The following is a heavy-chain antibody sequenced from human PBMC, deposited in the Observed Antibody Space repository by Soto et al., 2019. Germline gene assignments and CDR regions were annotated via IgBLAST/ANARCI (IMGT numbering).Heavy chain of an antibody. CDR3: ARERXEYYDSSGQGPFDI. J-gene: IGHJ3*02. Sequence: SETLSLTCTVSGGSISSYYWSWIRQPPGKGLEGIGYIYYSGSTNYNPSLKSRVTISVDTSKNQFSLKLSSVTAADTAVYYCARERXEYYDSSGQGPFDIWGQGTMVTVSS. CDR2: IYYSGST. CDR1: GGSISSYY. D-gene: IGHD3-22*01. V-gene: IGHV4-59*01.